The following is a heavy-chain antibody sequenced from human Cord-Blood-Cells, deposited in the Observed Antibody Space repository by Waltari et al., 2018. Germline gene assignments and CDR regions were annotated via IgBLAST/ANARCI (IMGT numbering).Heavy chain of an antibody. Sequence: QVQLVQSGAEVKKPGASVKVSCKASGYTFTSYDINWERQATGQGLEWMGWMHPNSGNTGYSQTYQGRVTITRNTSRSTAYMKLSSLRSEDTAVYYGARGVVPAALYYYYGMDVWGQGTTVTVSS. J-gene: IGHJ6*02. CDR3: ARGVVPAALYYYYGMDV. CDR2: MHPNSGNT. D-gene: IGHD2-2*01. CDR1: GYTFTSYD. V-gene: IGHV1-8*03.